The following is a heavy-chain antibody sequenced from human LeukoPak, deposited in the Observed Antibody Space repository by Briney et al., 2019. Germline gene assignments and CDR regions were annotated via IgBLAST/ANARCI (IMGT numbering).Heavy chain of an antibody. CDR1: GGTFSSYA. CDR3: PRGARPEWFDP. J-gene: IGHJ5*02. CDR2: IIPIFGTA. V-gene: IGHV1-69*01. D-gene: IGHD6-6*01. Sequence: GASVKVSCRASGGTFSSYAISWVRQAPGQGLEWMGGIIPIFGTANYAQKFQGRVTITADESTSTAYMELSSLRSEDTAVYYCPRGARPEWFDPWGQGTLVTVSS.